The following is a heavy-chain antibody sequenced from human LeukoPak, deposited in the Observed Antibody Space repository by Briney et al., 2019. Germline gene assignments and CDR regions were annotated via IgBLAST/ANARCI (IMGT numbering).Heavy chain of an antibody. J-gene: IGHJ5*02. CDR3: ARGHFWFDP. Sequence: SETLSLTCAVYGGSFSGYYWSWIRQPPGKGLEWIGEINHSGSTNYNPSLKGRVTISVDTSKNQFSLKLSSVTAADTAVYYCARGHFWFDPWGQGTLVTVCS. V-gene: IGHV4-34*01. CDR2: INHSGST. CDR1: GGSFSGYY.